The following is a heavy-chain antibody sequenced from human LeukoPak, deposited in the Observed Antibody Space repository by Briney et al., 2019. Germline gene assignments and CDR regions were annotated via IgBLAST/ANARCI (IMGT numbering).Heavy chain of an antibody. Sequence: GASVKVSCKASGYTFTSYGISWVRQAPGKGLEWMGGFDPEDGETIYAQKFQGRVTMTEDTSTDTAYMELSSLRSEDTAVYYCATPHRVGATYGYWGQGTLVTVSS. J-gene: IGHJ4*02. CDR3: ATPHRVGATYGY. V-gene: IGHV1-24*01. D-gene: IGHD1-26*01. CDR1: GYTFTSYG. CDR2: FDPEDGET.